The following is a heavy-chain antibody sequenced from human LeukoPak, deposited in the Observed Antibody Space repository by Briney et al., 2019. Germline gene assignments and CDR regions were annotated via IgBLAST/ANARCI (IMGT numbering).Heavy chain of an antibody. CDR3: ATNTYSSGMARY. CDR1: GYTLTELS. Sequence: GASVKVSCTVSGYTLTELSMHWVRQAPGKGLEWMGGFDPEDGETIYAQKFQGRVTMTEDTSTDTAYMELSSLRSEDTAVYYCATNTYSSGMARYWGQGTLVTVSS. CDR2: FDPEDGET. D-gene: IGHD6-19*01. V-gene: IGHV1-24*01. J-gene: IGHJ4*02.